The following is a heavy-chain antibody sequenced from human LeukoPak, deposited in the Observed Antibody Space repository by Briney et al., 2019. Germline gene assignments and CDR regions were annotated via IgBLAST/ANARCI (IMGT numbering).Heavy chain of an antibody. Sequence: SETLSLTCTVSGASISSHYWSWIRQSAAKGLEWIGRIYADGSTTYNPSLQSRVTMSVDTSRNQLSLKLTSVTAADTAVYYCARYYYDSSGYYYKHYWGQGTPVTVSS. CDR2: IYADGST. J-gene: IGHJ4*02. V-gene: IGHV4-4*07. CDR1: GASISSHY. CDR3: ARYYYDSSGYYYKHY. D-gene: IGHD3-22*01.